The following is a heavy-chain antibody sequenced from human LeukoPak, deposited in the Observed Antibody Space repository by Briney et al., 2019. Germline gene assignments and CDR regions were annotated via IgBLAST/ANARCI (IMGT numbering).Heavy chain of an antibody. V-gene: IGHV3-33*08. CDR3: ARDWATARAAAGSFDY. CDR2: IWYDGSNK. J-gene: IGHJ4*02. CDR1: GFTFSSYG. Sequence: GGSLRLSCAASGFTFSSYGMHWVRQAPGKGLEWVAVIWYDGSNKYYADSVKGRFTISRDNSKNTLYLQMNSLRAEDTAVYYCARDWATARAAAGSFDYWGQGTLVTVSS. D-gene: IGHD6-13*01.